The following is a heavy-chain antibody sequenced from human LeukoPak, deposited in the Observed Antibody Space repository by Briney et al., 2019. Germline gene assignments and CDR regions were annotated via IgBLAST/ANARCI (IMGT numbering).Heavy chain of an antibody. V-gene: IGHV3-30-3*01. D-gene: IGHD3-9*01. J-gene: IGHJ3*02. CDR2: ISYDGSNK. CDR3: ASLGTDIRYFDWLLYAFDI. Sequence: PGRSLRLSCAASGFTFSSYAMHWVRQAPGKGLEWVAVISYDGSNKYYADSVKGRFTISRDNAKNSLYLQMNSLRAEDTAVYYCASLGTDIRYFDWLLYAFDIWGQGTMVTVSS. CDR1: GFTFSSYA.